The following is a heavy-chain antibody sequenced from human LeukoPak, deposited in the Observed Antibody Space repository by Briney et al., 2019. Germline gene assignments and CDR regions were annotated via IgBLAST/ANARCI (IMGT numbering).Heavy chain of an antibody. D-gene: IGHD3-22*01. CDR3: ASHYDSTPNFDY. Sequence: SETLSLTCTVSGGSISSGGYYWSWIRQHPGKGLEWIGYIYYSGSTYYNPSLKSRVTISVDTSKNQFSLKLSSVTAADTAVYYCASHYDSTPNFDYWGQGTLVTVSS. CDR1: GGSISSGGYY. CDR2: IYYSGST. J-gene: IGHJ4*02. V-gene: IGHV4-31*03.